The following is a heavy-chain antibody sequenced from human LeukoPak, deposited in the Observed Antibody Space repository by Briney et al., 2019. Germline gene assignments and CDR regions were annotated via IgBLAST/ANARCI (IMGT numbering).Heavy chain of an antibody. J-gene: IGHJ2*01. CDR3: ARVVVAASYWYFDL. D-gene: IGHD2-15*01. CDR2: IYHSGTT. Sequence: SETLSLTCAVSGGSVGDSYWWTWVRQPPGKGLEWIGEIYHSGTTQYNPSLKGRVTISLDKSKNQFSLKLNSMTAADTAVYYCARVVVAASYWYFDLWGRGTLDTVSS. V-gene: IGHV4-4*02. CDR1: GGSVGDSYW.